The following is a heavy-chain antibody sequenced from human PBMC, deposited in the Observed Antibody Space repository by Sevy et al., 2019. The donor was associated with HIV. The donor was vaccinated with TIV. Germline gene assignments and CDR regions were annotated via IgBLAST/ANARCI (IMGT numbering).Heavy chain of an antibody. CDR3: ASDRVGRSSSSWDRCDAFDS. V-gene: IGHV1-18*01. CDR1: GYTFTRYG. J-gene: IGHJ3*02. Sequence: ASVKVSCKASGYTFTRYGISWVRQAPGQGLEWMGWISAYNGNTNNAQKLQGRVTMTTDTSTCKAYMELRSLRSDDTAVYYCASDRVGRSSSSWDRCDAFDSWCQGTMVTVSS. CDR2: ISAYNGNT. D-gene: IGHD6-13*01.